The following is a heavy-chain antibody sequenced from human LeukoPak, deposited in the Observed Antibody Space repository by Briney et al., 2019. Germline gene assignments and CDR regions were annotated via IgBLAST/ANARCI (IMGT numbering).Heavy chain of an antibody. J-gene: IGHJ4*02. CDR2: INPDKGDT. CDR1: GYSFTTYA. D-gene: IGHD4-17*01. V-gene: IGHV1-3*01. Sequence: GASVTVSCKASGYSFTTYATHWVRQAPGQRLEWMGWINPDKGDTKYSQNFQGRITVTRDTSASTTYMELSSLVSEDTAVYYCAGRLKGSYGNPFDYWGQGTLVTVSS. CDR3: AGRLKGSYGNPFDY.